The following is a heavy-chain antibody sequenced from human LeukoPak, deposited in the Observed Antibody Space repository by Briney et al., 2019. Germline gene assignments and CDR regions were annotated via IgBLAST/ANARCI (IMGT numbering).Heavy chain of an antibody. CDR1: GYTLTELS. Sequence: ASVKVSCKVSGYTLTELSMHWVRQAPGKGLEWMGGFDPEDGETIYAQKFQGRVTMTEDTSTDTAYMELRSLRSDDTAVYYCARDEYYGSGSSLDYWGQGTLVTVSS. CDR2: FDPEDGET. V-gene: IGHV1-24*01. J-gene: IGHJ4*02. CDR3: ARDEYYGSGSSLDY. D-gene: IGHD3-10*01.